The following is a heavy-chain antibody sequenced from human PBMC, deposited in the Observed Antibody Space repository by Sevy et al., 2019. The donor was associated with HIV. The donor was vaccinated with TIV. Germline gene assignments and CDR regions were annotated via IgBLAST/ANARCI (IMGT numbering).Heavy chain of an antibody. Sequence: GGSLRLSCAASGFTFSSYAMRWVRQAPGKGLEWVAVISYDGSNKYYADSVKGRFTISRDNSKNTLYLQMNSLRAEDTAVYYCARHNIAVAEVGYFDYWGQGTLVTVSS. J-gene: IGHJ4*02. CDR3: ARHNIAVAEVGYFDY. D-gene: IGHD6-19*01. V-gene: IGHV3-30-3*01. CDR1: GFTFSSYA. CDR2: ISYDGSNK.